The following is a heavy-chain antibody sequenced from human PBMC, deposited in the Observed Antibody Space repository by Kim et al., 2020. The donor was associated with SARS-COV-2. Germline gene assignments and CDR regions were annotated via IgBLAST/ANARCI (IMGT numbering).Heavy chain of an antibody. CDR3: ARGEPVDY. Sequence: SVKVSCKSSGGTFSSYAISWVRQAPGQGLEWMGRIIPILGIANYAQKFQGRVTITADKSTSTAYMELSSLRSADTAVYYCARGEPVDYWGQGTLVTVSS. V-gene: IGHV1-69*04. CDR2: IIPILGIA. J-gene: IGHJ4*02. CDR1: GGTFSSYA.